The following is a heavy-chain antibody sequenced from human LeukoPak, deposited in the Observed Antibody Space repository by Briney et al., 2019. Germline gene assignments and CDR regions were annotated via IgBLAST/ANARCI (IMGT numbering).Heavy chain of an antibody. D-gene: IGHD2-2*01. J-gene: IGHJ4*02. Sequence: GGSLRLSCAASGFTVSSNYMSWVRQAPGKGLEWVSVIYSGGSTYYADSVKGRFTISRHNSKNTLYLQMNSLRADDTAVYYCARDHMGIVVVPAAMSFDYWGQGTLVTVSS. V-gene: IGHV3-53*04. CDR1: GFTVSSNY. CDR2: IYSGGST. CDR3: ARDHMGIVVVPAAMSFDY.